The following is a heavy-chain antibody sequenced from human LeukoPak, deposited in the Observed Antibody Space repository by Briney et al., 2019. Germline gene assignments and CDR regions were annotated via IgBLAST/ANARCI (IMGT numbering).Heavy chain of an antibody. CDR2: ISAYNGNT. CDR1: GYTFTSYD. Sequence: ASVKVSCKASGYTFTSYDINWVRQATGQGLEWMGWISAYNGNTNYAQKLQGRVTMTTDTSTSTAYMELRSLRSDDTAVYYCARGPVRYFDWLSSSNYYFDYWGQGTLVTVSS. V-gene: IGHV1-18*01. D-gene: IGHD3-9*01. CDR3: ARGPVRYFDWLSSSNYYFDY. J-gene: IGHJ4*02.